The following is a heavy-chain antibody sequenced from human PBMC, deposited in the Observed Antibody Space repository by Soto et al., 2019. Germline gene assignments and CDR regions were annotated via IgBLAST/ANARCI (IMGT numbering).Heavy chain of an antibody. D-gene: IGHD3-3*01. CDR3: AREVGRCLEWPIAEYFQH. CDR1: GGSLSSAGYS. CDR2: ISYSGST. V-gene: IGHV4-31*02. Sequence: PPETLALTGPFSGGSLSSAGYSCGWLLPHPGTCLEWIGYISYSGSTYYNPSLKSRVTKSVDTSKNQFSLELSSVTAADTAVYYCAREVGRCLEWPIAEYFQHWGPSNPVNVSP. J-gene: IGHJ1*01.